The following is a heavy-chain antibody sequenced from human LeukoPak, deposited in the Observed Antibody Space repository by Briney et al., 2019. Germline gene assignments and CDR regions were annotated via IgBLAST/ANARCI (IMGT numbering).Heavy chain of an antibody. Sequence: SETLSLTCAVYGRSFSGSYWSWIRQPPGKGLEWIGEINHSGSTNYNPSLKSRVTISVDTSKNQFSLKLSSVTAADTAVYYCARGYGSGSYYYYWGQGTLVTVSS. CDR3: ARGYGSGSYYYY. CDR2: INHSGST. D-gene: IGHD3-10*01. J-gene: IGHJ4*02. V-gene: IGHV4-34*01. CDR1: GRSFSGSY.